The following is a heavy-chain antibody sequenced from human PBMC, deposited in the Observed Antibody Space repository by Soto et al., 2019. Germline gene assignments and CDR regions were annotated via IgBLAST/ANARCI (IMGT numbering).Heavy chain of an antibody. Sequence: EVQLLASGGGLVQPGGSLSLSCAASGFTFSSYSMSWVRPAPGKGLGWVSAISGSGGSAYYAEHVKGRFTISRDKSKNTLYLQLNSLRAEDTAVYYCASVRYWGQGTLVTLSS. CDR3: ASVRY. CDR2: ISGSGGSA. CDR1: GFTFSSYS. V-gene: IGHV3-23*01. J-gene: IGHJ4*02.